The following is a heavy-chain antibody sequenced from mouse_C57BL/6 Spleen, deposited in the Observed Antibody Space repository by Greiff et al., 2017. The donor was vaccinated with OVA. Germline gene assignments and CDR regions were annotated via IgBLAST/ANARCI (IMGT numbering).Heavy chain of an antibody. V-gene: IGHV1-81*01. CDR1: GYTFTSYG. CDR2: IYPRSGNT. Sequence: VQLVESGAELARPGASVKLSCKASGYTFTSYGISWVKQRTGQGLEWIGEIYPRSGNTYYNEKFKGKATLTADKSSSTAYMELRSLTSEDSAVYFCARFLYYYGSSSFDYWGQGTTLTVSS. J-gene: IGHJ2*01. D-gene: IGHD1-1*01. CDR3: ARFLYYYGSSSFDY.